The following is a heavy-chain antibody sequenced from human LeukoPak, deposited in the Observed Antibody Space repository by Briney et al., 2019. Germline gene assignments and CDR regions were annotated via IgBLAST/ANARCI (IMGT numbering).Heavy chain of an antibody. D-gene: IGHD3-22*01. CDR2: IYHSGST. CDR3: ALDSSGYPFGY. V-gene: IGHV4-38-2*01. Sequence: SETLSLTCAVSGGSISSGYYWGWIRQPPGKGLEWIGSIYHSGSTYYNPSLKSRVTISVDTSKNQFSLKLSSVTAADTAVYYCALDSSGYPFGYWGQGTLVTVSS. CDR1: GGSISSGYY. J-gene: IGHJ4*02.